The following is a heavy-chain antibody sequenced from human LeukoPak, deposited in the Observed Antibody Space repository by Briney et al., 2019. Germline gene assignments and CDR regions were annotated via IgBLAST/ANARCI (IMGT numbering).Heavy chain of an antibody. CDR2: ISYSGNT. Sequence: SETLSLTCTVSRGSISSFYWSWIRQPPGNGLEWIGYISYSGNTKYNPSLKSRVTISVDTSKNQFSLKLSSVTAADTAVYYCARAERLTGYFWDYWGQGALVTVSS. V-gene: IGHV4-59*01. CDR1: RGSISSFY. J-gene: IGHJ4*02. D-gene: IGHD3-9*01. CDR3: ARAERLTGYFWDY.